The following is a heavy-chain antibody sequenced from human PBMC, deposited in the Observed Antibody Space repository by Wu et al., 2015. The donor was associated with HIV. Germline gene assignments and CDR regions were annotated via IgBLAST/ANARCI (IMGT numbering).Heavy chain of an antibody. D-gene: IGHD6-25*01. CDR2: ISIYNGDI. CDR3: ARVERRSSIGPSYYYYYMDV. J-gene: IGHJ6*03. CDR1: GYTFTGYY. V-gene: IGHV1-2*07. Sequence: QVQLVQSGTEMKKSGASMKVSCKTSGYTFTGYYIHWVRQAPGRGLEWMAWISIYNGDIKYGHKFQGRVTMTPDPSASTIYMELRSLTSEDTAVYYCARVERRSSIGPSYYYYYMDVWGQGTTVTVSS.